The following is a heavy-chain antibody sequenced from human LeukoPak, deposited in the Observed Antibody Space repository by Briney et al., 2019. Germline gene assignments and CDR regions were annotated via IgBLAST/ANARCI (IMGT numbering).Heavy chain of an antibody. CDR3: AKLPLYYYDRSGYPRFDY. CDR2: ISGSGGST. J-gene: IGHJ4*02. Sequence: TGGSLRLSCAASGFTFSSYAMSWVRQAPGKGLEWVSAISGSGGSTYYADSVKGRFTISRDNSKNTLYLQMNSLRAEDTAVYYCAKLPLYYYDRSGYPRFDYWGQGTLVTVSS. CDR1: GFTFSSYA. V-gene: IGHV3-23*01. D-gene: IGHD3-22*01.